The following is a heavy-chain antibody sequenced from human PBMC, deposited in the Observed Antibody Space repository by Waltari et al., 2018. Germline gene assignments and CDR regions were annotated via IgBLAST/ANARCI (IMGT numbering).Heavy chain of an antibody. J-gene: IGHJ5*02. CDR3: ATTRRQQLVGRENWFDP. V-gene: IGHV1-2*06. Sequence: QVQLVQSGAEVKKPGASVKVSCKASGYTFTGSYMHWVRQAPGKGLEWMGRINPNSGGTNYAQKFQGRVTMTRDTSISTAYMELSRLRSDDTAVYYCATTRRQQLVGRENWFDPWGQGTLVTVSS. CDR1: GYTFTGSY. D-gene: IGHD6-13*01. CDR2: INPNSGGT.